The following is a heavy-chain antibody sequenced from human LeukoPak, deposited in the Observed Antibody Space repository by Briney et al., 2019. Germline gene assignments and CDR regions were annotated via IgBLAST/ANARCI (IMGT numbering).Heavy chain of an antibody. CDR1: GYTFTSYG. Sequence: ASVKVSCKASGYTFTSYGISWVRQAPGQGLEWMGWISAYNGNTNYAQKLQGRVTTTTDTSTSTAYMELRSLRSDDTAVYYCATDADYYDSSGYYSAEYYFDYWGQGTLVTVSS. CDR3: ATDADYYDSSGYYSAEYYFDY. V-gene: IGHV1-18*01. D-gene: IGHD3-22*01. CDR2: ISAYNGNT. J-gene: IGHJ4*02.